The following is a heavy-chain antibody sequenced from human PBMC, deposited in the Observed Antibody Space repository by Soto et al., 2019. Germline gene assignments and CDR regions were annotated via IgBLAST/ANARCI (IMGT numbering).Heavy chain of an antibody. CDR3: ATTLSLSGIATFFDH. D-gene: IGHD3-9*01. Sequence: GESLKISCKASGYSFTNYWIAWVRQMPGKGLEWMGIIYPGNSDTRYGPSFQGQVTISADKSITTAYLQWSSLKASDTAMYYCATTLSLSGIATFFDHWGQGTLVTVSS. J-gene: IGHJ4*02. CDR2: IYPGNSDT. CDR1: GYSFTNYW. V-gene: IGHV5-51*01.